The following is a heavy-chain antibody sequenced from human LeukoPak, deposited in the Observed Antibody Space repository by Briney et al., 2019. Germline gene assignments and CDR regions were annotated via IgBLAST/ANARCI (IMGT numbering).Heavy chain of an antibody. V-gene: IGHV3-7*01. D-gene: IGHD1-26*01. CDR3: ARGRDEGATTDY. CDR1: GFTFSSYS. CDR2: IKQDGCEK. Sequence: GGSLRLSCAASGFTFSSYSMNWVRQAPGKGLEWVANIKQDGCEKYYVDSVKGRFTISRDNAKNSLYLQMNSLRAEDTAVYYCARGRDEGATTDYWGQGTLVTVSS. J-gene: IGHJ4*02.